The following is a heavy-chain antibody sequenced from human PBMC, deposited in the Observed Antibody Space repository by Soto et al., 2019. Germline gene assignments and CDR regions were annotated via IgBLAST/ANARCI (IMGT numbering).Heavy chain of an antibody. D-gene: IGHD5-12*01. Sequence: GGSLRLSCAASGFTFSSYAMTWVRQAPGKGLEWVSGISGSGGSTYYADSVKGRFTISRDNSKNTLYLQMNSLRAEDTALYYCTLGGIVATIDYWGRGTLVTVSS. CDR1: GFTFSSYA. J-gene: IGHJ4*02. CDR3: TLGGIVATIDY. V-gene: IGHV3-23*01. CDR2: ISGSGGST.